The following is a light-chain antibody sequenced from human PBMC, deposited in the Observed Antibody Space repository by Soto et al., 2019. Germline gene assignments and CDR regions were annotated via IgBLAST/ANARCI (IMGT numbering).Light chain of an antibody. J-gene: IGKJ3*01. V-gene: IGKV3-20*01. Sequence: EIVLTQSPGTLSLSPGERATLSCRASQSVSSSYLAWYQQKPGQAPRHLIDGASSRATGIPDRFSGSGSGIPFTITINTLEPDDFAVYYCQQYGSSPPYTFGPGTKVDIK. CDR2: GAS. CDR3: QQYGSSPPYT. CDR1: QSVSSSY.